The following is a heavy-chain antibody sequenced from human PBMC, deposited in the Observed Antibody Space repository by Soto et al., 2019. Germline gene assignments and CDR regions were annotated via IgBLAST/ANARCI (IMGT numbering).Heavy chain of an antibody. CDR2: IYHSGST. D-gene: IGHD5-12*01. J-gene: IGHJ4*02. Sequence: QVQLQESGPGLVKPSGTLSLTCAVSGGSISSSNWWSWVRQPPGKGLEWIGEIYHSGSTNYNPSLKRRVTMSVDKSKNQFSLKLSSVTDADTAVYYCARAFGGYDVPTSPFDYWGQGTLVTVSS. V-gene: IGHV4-4*02. CDR3: ARAFGGYDVPTSPFDY. CDR1: GGSISSSNW.